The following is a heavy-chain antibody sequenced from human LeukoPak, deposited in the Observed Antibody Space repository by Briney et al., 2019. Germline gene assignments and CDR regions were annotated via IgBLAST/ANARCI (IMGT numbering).Heavy chain of an antibody. CDR1: GDSVSSGSGG. D-gene: IGHD3-10*01. CDR2: TYYRSQWYN. CDR3: ARGGLVRGSLNSLTGFDF. J-gene: IGHJ3*01. Sequence: SQTLSLTCDISGDSVSSGSGGWNWIRQSPSRGLEWLGRTYYRSQWYNDDAVSVKGRISINPDTAKNQFSLHLNSVTPDDTALYYCARGGLVRGSLNSLTGFDFWGQGTMVTVSS. V-gene: IGHV6-1*01.